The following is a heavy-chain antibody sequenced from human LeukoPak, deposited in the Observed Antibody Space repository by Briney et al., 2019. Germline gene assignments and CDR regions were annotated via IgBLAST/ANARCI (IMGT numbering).Heavy chain of an antibody. V-gene: IGHV4-59*01. CDR1: GGSISSYY. CDR3: ARVDDSSSWYQDWYFDL. J-gene: IGHJ2*01. D-gene: IGHD6-13*01. CDR2: IYYSGST. Sequence: SETLSLTCTVSGGSISSYYWSWIRQPPGKGLEWIGYIYYSGSTNYNPSLKSRVTISVDTSKNQFSLKLSSVTAADTAAYYCARVDDSSSWYQDWYFDLWGRGTLVTVSS.